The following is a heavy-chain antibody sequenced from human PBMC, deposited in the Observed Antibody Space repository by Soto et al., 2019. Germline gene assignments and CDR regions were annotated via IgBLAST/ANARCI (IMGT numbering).Heavy chain of an antibody. J-gene: IGHJ4*02. CDR3: TLRDDSSRGPIY. CDR2: GE. CDR1: EFSLSTRGKT. D-gene: IGHD3-22*01. V-gene: IGHV2-5*01. Sequence: SGPTLANPTQPLTLTCTVSEFSLSTRGKTVGWIRQPPGEAPEWLALGEQYSPSLQSRLTYTKDTSKNQVVLTMTDMDPVDTATYYCTLRDDSSRGPIYWGQGVMVTVYS.